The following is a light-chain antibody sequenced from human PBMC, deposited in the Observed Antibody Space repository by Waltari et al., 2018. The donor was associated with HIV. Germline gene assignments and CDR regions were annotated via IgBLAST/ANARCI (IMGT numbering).Light chain of an antibody. J-gene: IGLJ2*01. CDR3: ASHAAENTVV. V-gene: IGLV2-14*01. Sequence: ALSQPASVSGSPGQSLTISCLGTTSDKFVSWYLLHPGKAPKLIIFEATGRPSGVSNRFTASKSGTTASLTISGLHSDDEGLYFCASHAAENTVVFAGGTEVTVL. CDR1: TSDKF. CDR2: EAT.